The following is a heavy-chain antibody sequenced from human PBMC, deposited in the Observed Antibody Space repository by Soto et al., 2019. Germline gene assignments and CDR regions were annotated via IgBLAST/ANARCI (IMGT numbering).Heavy chain of an antibody. Sequence: SETLSLTCTVSGGSISSYYWSWIRQPPGKGLEWIGYIYYSGSTNYNPSLKSRVTISVDTSKNQFSLKLSSVTAADTAVYYCARHRLELRLGYYYYMDVWAKGTTVTVS. J-gene: IGHJ6*03. V-gene: IGHV4-59*08. CDR1: GGSISSYY. CDR3: ARHRLELRLGYYYYMDV. CDR2: IYYSGST. D-gene: IGHD1-7*01.